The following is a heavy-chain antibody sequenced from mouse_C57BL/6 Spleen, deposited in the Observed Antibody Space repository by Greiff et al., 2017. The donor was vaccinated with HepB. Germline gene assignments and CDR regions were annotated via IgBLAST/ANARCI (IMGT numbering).Heavy chain of an antibody. Sequence: EVKLMESGEGLVKPGGSLKLSCAASGFTFSSYAMSWVRQTPEKRLEWVAYISSGGDYIYYADTVKGRFTISRDNARNTLYLQMSSLKSEDTAMYYCTRAPLLSGAMDYWGQGTSVTVSS. CDR3: TRAPLLSGAMDY. D-gene: IGHD3-1*01. CDR1: GFTFSSYA. CDR2: ISSGGDYI. V-gene: IGHV5-9-1*02. J-gene: IGHJ4*01.